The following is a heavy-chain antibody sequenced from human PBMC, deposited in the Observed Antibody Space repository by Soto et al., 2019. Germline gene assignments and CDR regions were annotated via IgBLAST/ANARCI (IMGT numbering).Heavy chain of an antibody. CDR3: ASVSRSWYKDSFAY. J-gene: IGHJ4*02. CDR1: GGTFSNYA. Sequence: QVQLVQSGAEVKKPGSSVKVSCKASGGTFSNYAISWVRQAPGQGLEWMGGIIPIFGTTNYAQRFQGRATITADESTRTASMELSSLRSEDTAVYYSASVSRSWYKDSFAYWGQGTLVTVSS. D-gene: IGHD6-13*01. CDR2: IIPIFGTT. V-gene: IGHV1-69*12.